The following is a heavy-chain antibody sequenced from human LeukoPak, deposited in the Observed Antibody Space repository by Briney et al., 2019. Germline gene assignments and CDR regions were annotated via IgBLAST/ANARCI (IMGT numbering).Heavy chain of an antibody. J-gene: IGHJ4*02. CDR1: GGSISSGGYS. Sequence: PSQTLSLTCAVSGGSISSGGYSWSWIRQPPGKGLEWIGYIYHSGSTYYNPSLKSRVTISVDRSKNQFSLKLSSVTAADTAVYYCAREQWQYYFDYWGQGTLVTVSS. V-gene: IGHV4-30-2*01. D-gene: IGHD6-19*01. CDR3: AREQWQYYFDY. CDR2: IYHSGST.